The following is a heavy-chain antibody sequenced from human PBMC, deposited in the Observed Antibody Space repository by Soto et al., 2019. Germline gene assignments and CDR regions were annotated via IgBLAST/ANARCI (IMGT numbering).Heavy chain of an antibody. CDR3: ARRAYNYANMDV. J-gene: IGHJ6*02. D-gene: IGHD5-18*01. CDR2: INPSGGST. V-gene: IGHV1-46*01. Sequence: QVQLVQSGAEVKKPGASVKLSCEASGYTFTTYYMHWVRRAPGQGLEWMGMINPSGGSTSYAQKFQGRVTMTRDTSTRTIYMELSSLRFDDTAIYYCARRAYNYANMDVCGQGTTVTVSS. CDR1: GYTFTTYY.